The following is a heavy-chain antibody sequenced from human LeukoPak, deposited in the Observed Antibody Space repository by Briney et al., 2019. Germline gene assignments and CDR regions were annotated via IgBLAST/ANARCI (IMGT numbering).Heavy chain of an antibody. D-gene: IGHD2-8*01. J-gene: IGHJ4*02. CDR2: ISLTGLT. Sequence: SETLSLTCAVFGGSFSSYYLHWIRQPPGQGLEWIGEISLTGLTHYNPSLGSRVTVSLDKSKNQLSLNLTSVTAADTAVYYCSRENGAFSPFGYWGQGTLVTVLS. CDR1: GGSFSSYY. V-gene: IGHV4-34*01. CDR3: SRENGAFSPFGY.